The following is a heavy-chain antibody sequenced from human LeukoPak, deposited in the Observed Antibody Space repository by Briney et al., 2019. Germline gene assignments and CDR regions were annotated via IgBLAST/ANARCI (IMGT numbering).Heavy chain of an antibody. J-gene: IGHJ2*01. D-gene: IGHD2-2*01. CDR3: ARVYYANSYDYWFFDL. CDR1: DTSIYTEY. Sequence: SETLPLTCTVSDTSIYTEYWSWIRPPAPQGLDWIGHIYASGTTNYNTSLNSRVTISVDTSKNQFSLQLSSVTAADTAVYYCARVYYANSYDYWFFDLWGRGTLVTVSS. V-gene: IGHV4-4*07. CDR2: IYASGTT.